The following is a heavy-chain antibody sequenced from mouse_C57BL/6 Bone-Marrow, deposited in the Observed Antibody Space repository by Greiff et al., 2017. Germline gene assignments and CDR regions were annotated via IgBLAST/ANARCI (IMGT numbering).Heavy chain of an antibody. CDR2: ISDGGSYT. V-gene: IGHV5-4*03. J-gene: IGHJ2*01. CDR3: AEIGGSSPDY. Sequence: EVKLMESGGGLVKPGGSLKLSCAASGFTFSSYAMSWVRQTPEKRLEWVATISDGGSYTYYPDNVKGRFTISRDNAKNNLCLQMSHLKSEDTAMYYCAEIGGSSPDYWGQGTTLTVSS. D-gene: IGHD1-1*01. CDR1: GFTFSSYA.